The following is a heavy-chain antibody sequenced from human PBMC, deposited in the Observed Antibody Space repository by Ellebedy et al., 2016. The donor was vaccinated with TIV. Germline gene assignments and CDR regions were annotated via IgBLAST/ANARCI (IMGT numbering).Heavy chain of an antibody. CDR2: ISYDGSNK. J-gene: IGHJ2*01. V-gene: IGHV3-30*18. CDR3: AKPYGDNRSYWYFDL. D-gene: IGHD4-23*01. Sequence: GGSLRLXXAAFGFTFDNYAIHWVRQAPGKGLEWVAVISYDGSNKYYADSVKGRFTISRDNSKNTLYLQMNSLRAEDTAVYYCAKPYGDNRSYWYFDLWGRGTLVTVSS. CDR1: GFTFDNYA.